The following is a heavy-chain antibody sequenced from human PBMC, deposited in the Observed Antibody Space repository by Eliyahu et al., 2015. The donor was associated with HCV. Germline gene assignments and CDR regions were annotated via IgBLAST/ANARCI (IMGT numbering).Heavy chain of an antibody. Sequence: EVQLVESGGGLVKPGGSLRLSCAASGFTFXSYSMNWVRQAPGKGLEWVSSISSSSSYIYYADSVKGRFTISRDNAKNSLYLQMNSLRAEDTAVYYCARVDYYGSGSYSLDYWGQGTLVTVSS. D-gene: IGHD3-10*01. J-gene: IGHJ4*02. CDR3: ARVDYYGSGSYSLDY. CDR2: ISSSSSYI. CDR1: GFTFXSYS. V-gene: IGHV3-21*01.